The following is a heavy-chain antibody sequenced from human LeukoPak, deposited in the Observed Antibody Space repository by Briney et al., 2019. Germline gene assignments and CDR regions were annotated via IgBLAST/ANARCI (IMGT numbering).Heavy chain of an antibody. J-gene: IGHJ4*02. CDR1: GFTFSSYA. D-gene: IGHD3-22*01. V-gene: IGHV3-23*01. Sequence: SGGSLRLSCAASGFTFSSYAMSWVRQAPGKGLEWVSVISGSDGSTYYADSVEGRFTISRDNSRTTLSLQMNSLRAEDTAVYFCAKNYYDSSGSGGYFDYWGQGTLVTVSS. CDR2: ISGSDGST. CDR3: AKNYYDSSGSGGYFDY.